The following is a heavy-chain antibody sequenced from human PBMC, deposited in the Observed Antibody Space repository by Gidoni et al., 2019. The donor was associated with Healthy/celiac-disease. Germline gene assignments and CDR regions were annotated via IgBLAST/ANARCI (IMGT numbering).Heavy chain of an antibody. CDR1: GYTLTELS. D-gene: IGHD6-19*01. J-gene: IGHJ4*02. CDR3: ATTGIAVAKPLDY. V-gene: IGHV1-24*01. Sequence: QVQLVQSGAEVKKPGASVKVSCKVSGYTLTELSMHCVRQAPGKGLEWMGGFDPEDGETIYAQKFQGRVTMIEDTSTDTAYMELSSLRSEDTAVYYCATTGIAVAKPLDYWGQGTLVTVSS. CDR2: FDPEDGET.